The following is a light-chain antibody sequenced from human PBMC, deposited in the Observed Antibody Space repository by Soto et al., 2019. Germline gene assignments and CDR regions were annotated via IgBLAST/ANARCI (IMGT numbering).Light chain of an antibody. Sequence: IQMTQSPSSLSASVGDRVTITCRASQAITHYLGWYQQKPGQAPKRLIFDASTLQSGVPSRFSGSGSGTEFTLTISSLQPEDFATYYCLQHETYPRAFGQGTKLEI. V-gene: IGKV1-17*01. CDR1: QAITHY. J-gene: IGKJ2*01. CDR3: LQHETYPRA. CDR2: DAS.